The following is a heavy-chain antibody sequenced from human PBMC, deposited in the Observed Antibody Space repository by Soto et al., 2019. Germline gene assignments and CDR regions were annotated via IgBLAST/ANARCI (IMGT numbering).Heavy chain of an antibody. CDR1: GGSISSSSYY. J-gene: IGHJ6*02. V-gene: IGHV4-39*01. CDR2: IYYSGST. D-gene: IGHD3-3*01. CDR3: ARKWNFWSEDYYYYYGMDV. Sequence: PSETLSLTCTVSGGSISSSSYYWGWIRQPPGKGLEWSGSIYYSGSTYYNPSLKSRVTISVDTSKNQFSLKLSSVTAADTAVYYCARKWNFWSEDYYYYYGMDVWGQGTTVTVSS.